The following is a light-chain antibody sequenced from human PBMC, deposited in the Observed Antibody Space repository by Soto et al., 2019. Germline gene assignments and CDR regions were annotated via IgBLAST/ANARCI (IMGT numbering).Light chain of an antibody. J-gene: IGLJ1*01. CDR2: DDN. CDR1: NIGIRS. CDR3: QVWDSGSDNNV. V-gene: IGLV3-21*02. Sequence: SYELTQPPSVSVAPGQTARIPCGGDNIGIRSVHWYQQKPGQAPVVVVYDDNDRPSGIPERFSGSNAGNTATLTISRVEAGDEADYYCQVWDSGSDNNVFGTRTKVTVL.